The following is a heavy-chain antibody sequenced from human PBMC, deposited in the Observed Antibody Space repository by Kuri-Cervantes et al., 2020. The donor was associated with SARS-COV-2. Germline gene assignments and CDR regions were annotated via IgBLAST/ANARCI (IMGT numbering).Heavy chain of an antibody. Sequence: GESLKISCEGSGFTFSNHALYWIRQAPGEGLEWVAVVSYDGGSEWYADSLKGRFSISRDNSENTVYLQMNSLRTEDTALYYCARETFWSGYYFYGNIDHWGQGTLVTVSS. V-gene: IGHV3-30-3*01. CDR3: ARETFWSGYYFYGNIDH. D-gene: IGHD3-3*01. J-gene: IGHJ4*02. CDR2: VSYDGGSE. CDR1: GFTFSNHA.